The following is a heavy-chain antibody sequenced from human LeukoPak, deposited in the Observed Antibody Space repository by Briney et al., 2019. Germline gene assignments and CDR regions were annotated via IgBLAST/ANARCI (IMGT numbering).Heavy chain of an antibody. Sequence: SETLSLTCTVSGGSVSSSDYYWGWIRQPPGKGLEWIGSIYYSGDTYYNPSLKSRVTISVGTSKSQFSLNLNSVTAADTAVYYCARGSRGNYYYNYMDVWGKGTTVTVSS. V-gene: IGHV4-39*01. D-gene: IGHD3-10*01. CDR3: ARGSRGNYYYNYMDV. CDR2: IYYSGDT. J-gene: IGHJ6*03. CDR1: GGSVSSSDYY.